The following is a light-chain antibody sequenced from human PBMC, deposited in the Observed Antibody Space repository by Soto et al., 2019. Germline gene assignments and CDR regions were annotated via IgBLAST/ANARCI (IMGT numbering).Light chain of an antibody. CDR2: DSF. V-gene: IGKV1-39*01. J-gene: IGKJ5*01. Sequence: DIQMTQSPSSLSASVGDRITISCRASQSINTFRHWYQQQPGKASKLLIHDSFTLQSGVPSRFSGSGSGTYFTLTISDLQPEDSATYYCQQSYSSYPITFGQGTRLDIK. CDR3: QQSYSSYPIT. CDR1: QSINTF.